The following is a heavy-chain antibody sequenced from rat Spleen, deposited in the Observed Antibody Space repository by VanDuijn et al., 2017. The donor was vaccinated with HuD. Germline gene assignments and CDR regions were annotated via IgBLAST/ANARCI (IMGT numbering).Heavy chain of an antibody. V-gene: IGHV2-1*01. Sequence: QVQLKESGPGLVQPSQTLSLTCTVSGFSLTSNSVHWVRQPPGKGLEWMGGIWGDGSTDYNSALKSRLSISRDTSKSQVFLKMNSLQTDDTAIYFCTSSPWELDWYFDFWGPGTMVTVSS. CDR2: IWGDGST. CDR1: GFSLTSNS. J-gene: IGHJ1*01. CDR3: TSSPWELDWYFDF. D-gene: IGHD5-1*01.